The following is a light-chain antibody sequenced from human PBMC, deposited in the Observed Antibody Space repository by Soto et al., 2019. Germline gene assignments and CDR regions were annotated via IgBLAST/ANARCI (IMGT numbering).Light chain of an antibody. Sequence: DIQMTQSPSSLSASVGDRVTITCRASQGISNYLAWYQQKPGKVPELLIYAASTLQSGVPSRFSGSGSGTEFSLTISGRQPEDVATYYCHKYNHAPTFGGGTKVEIK. CDR2: AAS. J-gene: IGKJ4*01. CDR3: HKYNHAPT. CDR1: QGISNY. V-gene: IGKV1-27*01.